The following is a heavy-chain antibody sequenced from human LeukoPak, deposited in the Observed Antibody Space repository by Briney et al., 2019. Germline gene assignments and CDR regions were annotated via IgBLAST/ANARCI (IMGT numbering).Heavy chain of an antibody. CDR3: ARGAYGDYPEDY. V-gene: IGHV4-59*01. D-gene: IGHD4-17*01. J-gene: IGHJ4*02. Sequence: SETLSLTCTVSGGSLSSDYWSWLRQPPGKGLEWIGYIYYSGSTNYNPSLKSRVTISVHTSKNQFSLKLSSVTAVDTAVYYCARGAYGDYPEDYWGQGTLVTVSS. CDR2: IYYSGST. CDR1: GGSLSSDY.